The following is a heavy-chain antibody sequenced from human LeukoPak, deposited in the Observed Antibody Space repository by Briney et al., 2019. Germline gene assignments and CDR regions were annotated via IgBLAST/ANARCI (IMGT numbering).Heavy chain of an antibody. J-gene: IGHJ4*02. CDR2: ISGSGGST. CDR3: AKVVLGGSGYYTFDY. V-gene: IGHV3-23*01. CDR1: GFIFGKYA. D-gene: IGHD3-22*01. Sequence: GGSLRLSCVGSGFIFGKYAMTWVRQAPGKGLEWVSTISGSGGSTYYADSVKGRFTISRDNSKNTLYLQMNSLRAEDTAVYYCAKVVLGGSGYYTFDYWGQGTLVTVSS.